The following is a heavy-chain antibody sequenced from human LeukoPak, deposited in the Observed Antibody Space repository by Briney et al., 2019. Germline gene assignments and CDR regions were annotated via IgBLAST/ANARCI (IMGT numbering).Heavy chain of an antibody. Sequence: PSQTLSLTCTVSGGSISSGDYYWSWIRQPPGKGLEWIGYIYYSGSTNYNPSLKSRVTISVDTSKNQFSLKLSSVTAADTAVYYCARGLTSDYGGTLFDYWGQGTLVTVSS. D-gene: IGHD4-23*01. CDR3: ARGLTSDYGGTLFDY. V-gene: IGHV4-30-4*08. CDR1: GGSISSGDYY. CDR2: IYYSGST. J-gene: IGHJ4*02.